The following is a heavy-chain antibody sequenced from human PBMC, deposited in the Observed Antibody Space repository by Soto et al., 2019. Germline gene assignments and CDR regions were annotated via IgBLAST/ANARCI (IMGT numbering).Heavy chain of an antibody. J-gene: IGHJ4*02. CDR3: ARDLPLQYSSGSGDY. CDR1: GYTFTSYG. CDR2: ISAYNGNT. Sequence: QVQLVQSGAEVKKPGASVKVSCKASGYTFTSYGISWVRQAPGQGLEWMGWISAYNGNTNYAQKVQGRVTMTTDTSTSTAYMELRSLRSDDTAVYYCARDLPLQYSSGSGDYWGQGTLVTVSS. D-gene: IGHD6-19*01. V-gene: IGHV1-18*01.